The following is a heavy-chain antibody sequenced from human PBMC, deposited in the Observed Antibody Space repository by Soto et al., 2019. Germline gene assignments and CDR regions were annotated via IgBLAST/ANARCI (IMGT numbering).Heavy chain of an antibody. Sequence: PGGSLRLSCAVSGFTFSSYEMNWVRQAPGKGLEWVSYISSSGSVIYYADSVKGRFTISRDNAKNSLSLQMNSRSARDTAVYYCARGYCGGDCYPDYWGQGTLVTVSS. CDR3: ARGYCGGDCYPDY. CDR2: ISSSGSVI. D-gene: IGHD2-21*02. V-gene: IGHV3-48*03. J-gene: IGHJ4*02. CDR1: GFTFSSYE.